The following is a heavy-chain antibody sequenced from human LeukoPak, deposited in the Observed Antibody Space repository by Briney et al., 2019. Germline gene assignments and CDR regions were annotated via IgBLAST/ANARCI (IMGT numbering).Heavy chain of an antibody. D-gene: IGHD4/OR15-4a*01. V-gene: IGHV3-30*09. CDR2: IAHDGNNK. CDR1: QFTLSNYV. J-gene: IGHJ2*01. CDR3: AKDGAANSYWYFDL. Sequence: GRSVRLSCAASQFTLSNYVMHWVRQAPGKGLEWVAVIAHDGNNKFYSDSVKGRFAISRDNSKNTLYLQMSSLSAEDTAVYFCAKDGAANSYWYFDLWGRGTLVTVSS.